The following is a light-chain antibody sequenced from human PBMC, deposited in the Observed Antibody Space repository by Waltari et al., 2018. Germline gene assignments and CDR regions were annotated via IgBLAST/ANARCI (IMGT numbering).Light chain of an antibody. CDR2: GAS. CDR3: QQYGTSPRT. J-gene: IGKJ1*01. V-gene: IGKV3-20*01. CDR1: QSVRDNF. Sequence: ENVLTQSPGTLSLSPGERATLSCWASQSVRDNFLAWYQQKPGQAPRILIYGASTRATGIPDRFSGSGSGTDFTLTISRLEPEDFAMYYCQQYGTSPRTFGQGTKVEIK.